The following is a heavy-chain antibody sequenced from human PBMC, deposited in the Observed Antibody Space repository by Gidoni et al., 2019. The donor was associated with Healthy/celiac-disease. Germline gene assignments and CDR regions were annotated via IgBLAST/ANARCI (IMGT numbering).Heavy chain of an antibody. J-gene: IGHJ6*02. CDR1: GYTFTSYG. CDR2: ISAYNGNT. D-gene: IGHD3-10*01. CDR3: ARDWFYVDVSGTSNYYYGMDV. V-gene: IGHV1-18*01. Sequence: QAQLEQSGAAVKKPGASEKVSCKASGYTFTSYGSRRVRQAPGQGLEWMGWISAYNGNTNYAQKLQGRVTMTTDTSTSTAYMELRSLRSDDTAVYYCARDWFYVDVSGTSNYYYGMDVWGQGTTVTVSS.